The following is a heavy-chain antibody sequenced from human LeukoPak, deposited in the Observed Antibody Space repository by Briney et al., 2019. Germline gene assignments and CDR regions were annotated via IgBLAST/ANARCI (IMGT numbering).Heavy chain of an antibody. Sequence: GESLKISCKGSGYSFTSYWIGWVRQMPGKGLEWMGIIYPGDSDTRYSPSFQGQVTISGDKSINTAYLQWSSLKASDTAMYYCATKTSSYDSETYYYYIDVWGKGTTVTVSS. CDR1: GYSFTSYW. J-gene: IGHJ6*03. V-gene: IGHV5-51*01. D-gene: IGHD3-10*01. CDR2: IYPGDSDT. CDR3: ATKTSSYDSETYYYYIDV.